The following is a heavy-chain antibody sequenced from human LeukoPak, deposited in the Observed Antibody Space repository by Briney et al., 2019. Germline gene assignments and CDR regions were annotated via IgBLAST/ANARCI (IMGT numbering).Heavy chain of an antibody. CDR1: GSTFSNYW. D-gene: IGHD3-3*01. Sequence: PARSLRLSCTTSGSTFSNYWMCWVRQAPGKGLMWVSRIKSDGTGITYTDSVEGRFTISRDNAKNTMYLQMNSLRDEDAAVYYCVRGQTIDYWGQGTLVTVSS. CDR2: IKSDGTGI. V-gene: IGHV3-74*01. J-gene: IGHJ4*02. CDR3: VRGQTIDY.